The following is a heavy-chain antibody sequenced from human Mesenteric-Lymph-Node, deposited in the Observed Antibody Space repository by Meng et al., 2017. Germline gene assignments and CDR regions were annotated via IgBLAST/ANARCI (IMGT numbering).Heavy chain of an antibody. CDR3: ARDLSITMIVVVRVNWFDP. V-gene: IGHV4-38-2*02. J-gene: IGHJ5*02. Sequence: ESLKISCTVSGYSISSGYYWGWIRQPPGKGLEWIGSFYYSGSTYYNPSLKSRVTISVDTSKNQFSLKLSSVTAADTAVYYCARDLSITMIVVVRVNWFDPWGQGTLVTVSS. CDR2: FYYSGST. D-gene: IGHD3-22*01. CDR1: GYSISSGYY.